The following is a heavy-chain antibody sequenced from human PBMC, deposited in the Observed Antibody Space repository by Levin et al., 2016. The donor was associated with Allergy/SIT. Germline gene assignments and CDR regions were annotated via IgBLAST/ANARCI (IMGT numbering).Heavy chain of an antibody. CDR3: ARAKGWPPAKFDY. V-gene: IGHV1-2*02. D-gene: IGHD6-19*01. J-gene: IGHJ4*02. CDR2: INPNSGDT. Sequence: ASVKVSCKASGYSFIGYYIHWVRQAPGQGLEWMGWINPNSGDTKYAQKFQGRVTMTRDTSISTAYMELSRLRSDDTAVYYFARAKGWPPAKFDYWGQGTLVTVSS. CDR1: GYSFIGYY.